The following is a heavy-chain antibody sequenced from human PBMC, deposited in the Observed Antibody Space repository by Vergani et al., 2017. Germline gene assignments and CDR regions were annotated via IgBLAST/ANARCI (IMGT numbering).Heavy chain of an antibody. CDR1: GGSISGTNW. V-gene: IGHV4-4*03. D-gene: IGHD3-22*01. J-gene: IGHJ3*02. Sequence: QVQLQESGPGLVKPPGTLSLTCAVSGGSISGTNWWSWVRQSPGKGLEWIGEIYHSGSTNYNPSLKSRVTISVDKSKNQFSLKLSSVTAADTAVYYCAREYYYDSSGYGPDAFDIWGQGTTVTVSS. CDR3: AREYYYDSSGYGPDAFDI. CDR2: IYHSGST.